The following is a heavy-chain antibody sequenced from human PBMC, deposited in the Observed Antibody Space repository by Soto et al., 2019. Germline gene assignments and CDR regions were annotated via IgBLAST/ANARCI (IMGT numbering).Heavy chain of an antibody. J-gene: IGHJ1*01. D-gene: IGHD2-21*02. CDR3: ADGLHCGGDCPISEYFHH. V-gene: IGHV4-39*01. CDR2: IYYSGST. CDR1: DDSISSSYYF. Sequence: SETLSLTCTVSDDSISSSYYFWGWIRQPPGRGLEWIGSIYYSGSTYYNPSLKSRVTISVDTSKNQFSLKLTSVTAADTAVYYCADGLHCGGDCPISEYFHHWGQGTLVTVSS.